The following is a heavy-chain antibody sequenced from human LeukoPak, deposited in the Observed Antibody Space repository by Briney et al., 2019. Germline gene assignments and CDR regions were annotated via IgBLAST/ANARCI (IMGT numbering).Heavy chain of an antibody. CDR1: GLTVSSNY. CDR2: IYSGGST. Sequence: GGSLRLSCAASGLTVSSNYMSWVRQAPGKGLEWVSVIYSGGSTYYADSVKGRFTISRDNSKNTLYLKMNTLGAEDTAVYYCARVLWELLGRGGSYYFDYWGQGALVTVSS. J-gene: IGHJ4*02. CDR3: ARVLWELLGRGGSYYFDY. V-gene: IGHV3-53*01. D-gene: IGHD1-26*01.